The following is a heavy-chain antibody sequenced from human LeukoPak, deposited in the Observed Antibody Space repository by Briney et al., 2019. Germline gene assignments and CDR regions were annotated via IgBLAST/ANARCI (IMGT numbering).Heavy chain of an antibody. CDR2: LSSDGSKK. Sequence: GRSLRLSCAASRLTFSNYAMDWVRQAPGKGLEWVAVLSSDGSKKYYTDSVKGRFTISRDKSNNTLYLQMNSLRPEDTAVYYCVRDGGRGAFDIWGQGTRVSVSS. V-gene: IGHV3-30*04. CDR3: VRDGGRGAFDI. D-gene: IGHD3-16*01. CDR1: RLTFSNYA. J-gene: IGHJ3*02.